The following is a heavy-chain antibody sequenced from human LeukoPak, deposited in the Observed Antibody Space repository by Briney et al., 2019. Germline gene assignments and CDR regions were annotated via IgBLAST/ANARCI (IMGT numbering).Heavy chain of an antibody. CDR2: ISSSSSYI. J-gene: IGHJ3*02. V-gene: IGHV3-21*01. Sequence: GGSLRLSCAASGFTFSSYSMNWVRQAPGKGLEWVSSISSSSSYIYYADSVKGRFTISRDNAKNSLYLQMNSLRAEDTAVYYCARDKLFPLISYAFDIWGQGTMVTVSS. CDR1: GFTFSSYS. D-gene: IGHD2-21*01. CDR3: ARDKLFPLISYAFDI.